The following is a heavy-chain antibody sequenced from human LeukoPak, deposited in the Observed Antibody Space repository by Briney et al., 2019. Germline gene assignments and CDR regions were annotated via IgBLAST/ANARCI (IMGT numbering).Heavy chain of an antibody. Sequence: SETLSLTCAVYIESFSGYYWSWIRQPPGKGLEWIGEINHSGSTNYNPSLKSRVTISVDTSKNQFSLKLSSVTAADTAVYYCARERNYYYMDVWGKGTTVTVSS. CDR2: INHSGST. CDR1: IESFSGYY. V-gene: IGHV4-34*01. J-gene: IGHJ6*03. CDR3: ARERNYYYMDV.